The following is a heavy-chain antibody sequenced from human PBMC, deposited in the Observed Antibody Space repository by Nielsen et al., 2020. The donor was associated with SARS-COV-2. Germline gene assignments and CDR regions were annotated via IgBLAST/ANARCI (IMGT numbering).Heavy chain of an antibody. CDR3: ARGGYYGSGSYYKYYYYGMDV. V-gene: IGHV3-13*04. D-gene: IGHD3-10*01. J-gene: IGHJ6*02. CDR2: IGTAGDT. CDR1: GFTFSSYD. Sequence: GESLKISCAASGFTFSSYDMHWVRQATGKGLEWVSAIGTAGDTYYPGSVKGRFTISRENAKNSLYLQMNSLRAGDTAVYYCARGGYYGSGSYYKYYYYGMDVWGQGTTVTVSS.